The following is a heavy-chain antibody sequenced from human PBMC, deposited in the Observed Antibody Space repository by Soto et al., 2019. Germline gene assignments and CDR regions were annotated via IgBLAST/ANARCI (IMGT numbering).Heavy chain of an antibody. J-gene: IGHJ5*02. CDR1: GFNFSSYS. V-gene: IGHV3-30-3*01. CDR3: ARDEYGHYEGSGNWLDP. Sequence: GRSLILSFAASGFNFSSYSMHLVRQAPGKGLEWVAVISYDGSNKYYADSVKGRFTISRDNSNNTLYLQMNSLRAEDTAVYYCARDEYGHYEGSGNWLDPWGQGTLVTVSS. D-gene: IGHD4-17*01. CDR2: ISYDGSNK.